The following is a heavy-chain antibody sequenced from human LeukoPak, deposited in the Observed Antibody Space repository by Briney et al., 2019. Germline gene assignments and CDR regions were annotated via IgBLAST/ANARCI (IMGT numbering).Heavy chain of an antibody. D-gene: IGHD5-18*01. CDR2: INPNSGGT. CDR3: ARGRRIQLWSPPDY. Sequence: ASVKVSCKASGYTFTSYDINWVRQATGQGLEWMGWINPNSGGTNYAQKFQGRVTMTRDTSISTAYMELSRLRSDDTAVYYCARGRRIQLWSPPDYWGQGTLVTVSS. CDR1: GYTFTSYD. J-gene: IGHJ4*02. V-gene: IGHV1-2*02.